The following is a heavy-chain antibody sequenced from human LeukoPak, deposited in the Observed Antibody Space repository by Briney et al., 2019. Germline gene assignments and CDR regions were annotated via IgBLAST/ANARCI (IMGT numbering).Heavy chain of an antibody. CDR1: GFTFSSYS. V-gene: IGHV3-21*01. CDR3: ARSTMVRGVISRNDY. D-gene: IGHD3-10*01. CDR2: ISSSSSYI. J-gene: IGHJ4*02. Sequence: GGSLRLPCAASGFTFSSYSMNWVRQAPGKGLEWVSSISSSSSYIYYADSVKGRFTISRDNAKNSLYLQMNSLRAEDTAVYYCARSTMVRGVISRNDYWGQGTLVTVSS.